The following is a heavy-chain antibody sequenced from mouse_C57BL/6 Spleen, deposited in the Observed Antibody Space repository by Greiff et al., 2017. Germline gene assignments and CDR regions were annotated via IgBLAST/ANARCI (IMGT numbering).Heavy chain of an antibody. Sequence: QVHVKQSGAELVKPGASVKISCKASGYAFSSSWMNWVKQRPGKGLEWIGQIYPGDGDTNYNGKFKGKDTLTADKSSSTAYMLLSSLTSEDSAVYFCARDGGFAYWGQGTLVTVSA. J-gene: IGHJ3*01. CDR3: ARDGGFAY. V-gene: IGHV1-80*01. CDR1: GYAFSSSW. CDR2: IYPGDGDT. D-gene: IGHD2-3*01.